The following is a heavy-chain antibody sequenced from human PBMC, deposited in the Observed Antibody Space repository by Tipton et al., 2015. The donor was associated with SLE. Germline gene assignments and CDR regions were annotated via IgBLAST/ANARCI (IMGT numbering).Heavy chain of an antibody. D-gene: IGHD2-8*01. V-gene: IGHV4-39*07. CDR3: ARSPYDGPLDY. J-gene: IGHJ4*02. Sequence: TLSLTCTVSGGSISSTYYYWGWIRQPPGKGLEWIGNIYYTGTTSHNPSLKSRVTISLDTSKNQFSLKLTFVTAAGTAVYYCARSPYDGPLDYWGQGTLGTASP. CDR2: IYYTGTT. CDR1: GGSISSTYYY.